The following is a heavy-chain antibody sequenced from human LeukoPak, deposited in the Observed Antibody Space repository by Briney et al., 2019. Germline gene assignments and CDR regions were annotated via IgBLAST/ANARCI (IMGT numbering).Heavy chain of an antibody. CDR3: ARVRDGIQLWSPPFDY. CDR2: IIPIFGTA. CDR1: GGTFSSYA. V-gene: IGHV1-69*06. J-gene: IGHJ4*02. Sequence: SVKVSCKASGGTFSSYAISWVRQAPGPGLEWMGGIIPIFGTANYAQKFQGRVTITADKSTSTAYMELSSLRSEDTAVYYCARVRDGIQLWSPPFDYWGQGTLVTVSS. D-gene: IGHD5-18*01.